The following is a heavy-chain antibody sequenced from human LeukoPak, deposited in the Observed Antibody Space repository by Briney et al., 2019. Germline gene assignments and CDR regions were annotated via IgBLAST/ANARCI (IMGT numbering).Heavy chain of an antibody. D-gene: IGHD6-19*01. CDR2: IYYSGST. Sequence: SETLSLTCTVSGGSISSYYWSWIRQPPGKGLEWIGYIYYSGSTNYNPSLKSRVTISVDTSKNQFSLKLSSVTAADTAVYYCARDRPVVGHVGHDYWGQGTLVTVSS. CDR3: ARDRPVVGHVGHDY. CDR1: GGSISSYY. V-gene: IGHV4-59*01. J-gene: IGHJ4*02.